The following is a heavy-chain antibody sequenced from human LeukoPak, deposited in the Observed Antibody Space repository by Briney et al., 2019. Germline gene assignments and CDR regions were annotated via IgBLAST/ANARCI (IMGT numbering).Heavy chain of an antibody. J-gene: IGHJ3*02. CDR1: GYTLTELS. D-gene: IGHD2-15*01. Sequence: ASVKVSCKVFGYTLTELSMHWVRQAPGKGLEWMGGFDPEDGETIYAQKFQGRVTMTEDTSTDTAYMELSSLRSEDTAVYYCATGVATKAGGGFDIWGQGTMVTVSS. CDR2: FDPEDGET. V-gene: IGHV1-24*01. CDR3: ATGVATKAGGGFDI.